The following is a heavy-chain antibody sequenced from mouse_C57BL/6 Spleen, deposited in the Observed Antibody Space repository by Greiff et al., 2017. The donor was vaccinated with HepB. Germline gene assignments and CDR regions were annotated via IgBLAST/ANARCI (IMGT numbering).Heavy chain of an antibody. CDR2: IYPGSGST. CDR1: GYTFTSYW. CDR3: ARRVLTIAMDY. V-gene: IGHV1-55*01. Sequence: QVQLKQPGAELVKPGASVKMSCKASGYTFTSYWITWVKQRPGQGLEWIGDIYPGSGSTNYNEKFKSKATLTVDTSSSTAYMQLSSLTSEDSAVYYCARRVLTIAMDYWGQGTSVTVSS. J-gene: IGHJ4*01. D-gene: IGHD5-1*01.